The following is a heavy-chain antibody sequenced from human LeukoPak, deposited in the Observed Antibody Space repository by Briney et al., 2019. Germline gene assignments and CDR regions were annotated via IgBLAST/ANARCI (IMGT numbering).Heavy chain of an antibody. Sequence: SETLSLTCAVSGVSISISNWWSWVRQPPGRGLEWIGEIYHSGSTNYNPSLKCRVTFSVDKSKNQFSLKLSSMTAADTAVYYCATCRDEFGDYGFTSWGQGTLVTVSS. CDR3: ATCRDEFGDYGFTS. CDR2: IYHSGST. V-gene: IGHV4-4*02. J-gene: IGHJ5*02. CDR1: GVSISISNW. D-gene: IGHD4-17*01.